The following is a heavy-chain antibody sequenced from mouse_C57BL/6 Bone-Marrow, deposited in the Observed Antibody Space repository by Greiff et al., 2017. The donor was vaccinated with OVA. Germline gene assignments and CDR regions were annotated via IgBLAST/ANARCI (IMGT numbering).Heavy chain of an antibody. CDR1: GFTFTSYW. CDR2: IYPGDGDT. Sequence: QVQLKESGAELVKPGASVKLSCKASGFTFTSYWMNWVKQRPGKGLEWIGQIYPGDGDTKYNGKFKGKATLTADKSSSKAYMQLSSLSSEDSAVYFCARCAWFAYWGQGTLVTVSA. V-gene: IGHV1-80*01. CDR3: ARCAWFAY. J-gene: IGHJ3*01.